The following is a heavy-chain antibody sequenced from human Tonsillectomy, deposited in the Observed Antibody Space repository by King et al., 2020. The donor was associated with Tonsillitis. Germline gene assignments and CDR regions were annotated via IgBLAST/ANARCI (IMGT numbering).Heavy chain of an antibody. Sequence: VQLVESGGGLVQPGGSLRLSCAASGFTFSSYAMSWVRRAPGKGLERVSTIITRGGTADYADSMKGRFTISRDNSKSTLYLQLNSLRVDDTAIYYCAKGKDIVVVPTAIREYYFDYWGQGALVTVSS. CDR3: AKGKDIVVVPTAIREYYFDY. CDR1: GFTFSSYA. D-gene: IGHD2-2*02. J-gene: IGHJ4*02. V-gene: IGHV3-23*04. CDR2: IITRGGTA.